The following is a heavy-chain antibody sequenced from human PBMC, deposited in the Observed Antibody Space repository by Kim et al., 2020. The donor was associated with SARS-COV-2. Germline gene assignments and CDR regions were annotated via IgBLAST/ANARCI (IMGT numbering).Heavy chain of an antibody. Sequence: TTYTASVKGRFTICRDDSKNTAYLQMDSLRTEDTAVYFCTSTVNLYFFDYWGQGTLVTVSS. J-gene: IGHJ4*02. D-gene: IGHD4-17*01. CDR2: T. V-gene: IGHV3-73*01. CDR3: TSTVNLYFFDY.